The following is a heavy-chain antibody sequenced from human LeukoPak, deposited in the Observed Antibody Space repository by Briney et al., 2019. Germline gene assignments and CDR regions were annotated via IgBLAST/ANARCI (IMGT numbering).Heavy chain of an antibody. J-gene: IGHJ6*02. CDR3: TTDLWFGEFGLDV. CDR1: GFTFSNAW. Sequence: GGSLRLSCAASGFTFSNAWMSWVRQAPGKGLEWVGRIKSKTDGGTTDYVAPVKGRFTISRDDSKNTLYVQMNSLKTEDTAVYYCTTDLWFGEFGLDVWGQGTTVIVSS. V-gene: IGHV3-15*01. D-gene: IGHD3-10*01. CDR2: IKSKTDGGTT.